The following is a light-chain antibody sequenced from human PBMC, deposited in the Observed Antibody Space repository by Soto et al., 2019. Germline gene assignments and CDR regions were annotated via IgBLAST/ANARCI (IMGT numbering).Light chain of an antibody. Sequence: DVQMTQYPSSLSASVGDRVTITCRASQSISSYLNWYQQKPGKAPNLLIYAASSLQSGVPSRFSGSGSGTDFTLTISSLQPEDFATYYCQQSYSTPLTFGGGTMVDIK. J-gene: IGKJ4*01. V-gene: IGKV1-39*01. CDR1: QSISSY. CDR3: QQSYSTPLT. CDR2: AAS.